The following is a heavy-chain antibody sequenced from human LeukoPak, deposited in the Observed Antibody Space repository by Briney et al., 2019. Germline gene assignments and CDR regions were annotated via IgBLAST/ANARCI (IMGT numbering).Heavy chain of an antibody. V-gene: IGHV4-61*08. D-gene: IGHD6-6*01. Sequence: SETLSLTCTVSGGSISSGDYYWSWIRQPPGKGLEWIGYIYYSGSTNYNPSLKSRVTISVDTSKNQFSLKLSSVTAADTAVYYCARGGGIAARRGIDYWGQGTLVTVSS. J-gene: IGHJ4*02. CDR3: ARGGGIAARRGIDY. CDR1: GGSISSGDYY. CDR2: IYYSGST.